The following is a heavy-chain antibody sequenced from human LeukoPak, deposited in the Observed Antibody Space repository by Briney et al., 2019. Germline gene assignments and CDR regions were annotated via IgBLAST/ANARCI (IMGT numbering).Heavy chain of an antibody. CDR1: GFTFGDYA. D-gene: IGHD3-22*01. CDR2: IRSKAYGGTT. Sequence: GGSLRLSCTASGFTFGDYAKSWVRQAPGKGLEWVGFIRSKAYGGTTEYAASVKGRFTVSRDDSKSIAYLQMNSLKTEDTAVYYCTRDSSGYSGGFFDYWGQGTLVTVSS. CDR3: TRDSSGYSGGFFDY. V-gene: IGHV3-49*04. J-gene: IGHJ4*02.